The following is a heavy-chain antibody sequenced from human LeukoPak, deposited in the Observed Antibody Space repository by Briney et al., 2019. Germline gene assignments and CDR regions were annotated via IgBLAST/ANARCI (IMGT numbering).Heavy chain of an antibody. V-gene: IGHV4-59*01. J-gene: IGHJ4*02. CDR2: IYYSGST. D-gene: IGHD4-11*01. CDR1: GGSISSYY. CDR3: ARSGETTVTTGKFDY. Sequence: SETLSLTCTVSGGSISSYYWSWIRQPPGQGLEWIGYIYYSGSTNYNPSLKSRVTISVDTSKNQFSLKLSSVTAADTAVYYCARSGETTVTTGKFDYWGQGTLVTVSS.